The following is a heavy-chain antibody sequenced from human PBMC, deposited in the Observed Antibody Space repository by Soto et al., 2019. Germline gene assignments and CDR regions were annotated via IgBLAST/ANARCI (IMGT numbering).Heavy chain of an antibody. V-gene: IGHV3-7*03. Sequence: PGGSLTPSSAASAFYFEDYWMGWVRQAPGKGLEWVASIKRDGSEKVYADSVKSRHTISRDNVNNALYLHMNNLRADDTAIYYCARVGTNSAWFYHYYGMDVWGQGTAVTVSS. CDR3: ARVGTNSAWFYHYYGMDV. CDR1: AFYFEDYW. CDR2: IKRDGSEK. D-gene: IGHD2-2*01. J-gene: IGHJ6*02.